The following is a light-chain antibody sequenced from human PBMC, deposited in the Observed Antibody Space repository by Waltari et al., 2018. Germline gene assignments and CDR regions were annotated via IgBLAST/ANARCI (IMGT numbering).Light chain of an antibody. Sequence: QSVLTQPPSASGTPGPRVTISCSGSSSNLGSNYVYWYQQLPGTAPQLLIYRNNQRPSGVPDRFSGSKSGTSASLAISGLRSEDEADYYCAAWDDSLSGPVFGGGTKLTVL. J-gene: IGLJ2*01. CDR1: SSNLGSNY. CDR3: AAWDDSLSGPV. V-gene: IGLV1-47*01. CDR2: RNN.